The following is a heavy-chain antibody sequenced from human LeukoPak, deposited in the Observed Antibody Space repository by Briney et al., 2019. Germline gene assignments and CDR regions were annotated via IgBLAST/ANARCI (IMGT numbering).Heavy chain of an antibody. J-gene: IGHJ6*02. CDR2: IIPIFGTV. Sequence: SVKVSCKASGGTFSSYAISWVRQAPGQGLEWMGGIIPIFGTVNYAQKFQGRVTITADESTSTAYMELSSLRSEDTAVYYCARDEYSSSSEYYYHGMDVWGQGTTVTVSS. CDR3: ARDEYSSSSEYYYHGMDV. CDR1: GGTFSSYA. V-gene: IGHV1-69*01. D-gene: IGHD6-6*01.